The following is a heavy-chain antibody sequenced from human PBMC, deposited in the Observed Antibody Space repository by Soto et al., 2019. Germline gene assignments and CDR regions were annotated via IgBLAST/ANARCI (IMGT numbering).Heavy chain of an antibody. CDR3: ARVADARPATGF. Sequence: QVQLVESGGGLVKPGGSLRLSCAASGFTFGDYYMSWVRQAPGKGLEWVSYISISGSSTYYVDSVKGRFTISRDNAKNRLYLQMERRGADNTVVNYCARVADARPATGFWGQGTMVTVSS. D-gene: IGHD6-6*01. CDR1: GFTFGDYY. CDR2: ISISGSST. V-gene: IGHV3-11*01. J-gene: IGHJ4*01.